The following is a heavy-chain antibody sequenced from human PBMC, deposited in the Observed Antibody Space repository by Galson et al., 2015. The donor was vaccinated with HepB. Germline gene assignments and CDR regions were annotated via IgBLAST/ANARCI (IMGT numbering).Heavy chain of an antibody. CDR2: MNPNSGNT. J-gene: IGHJ4*02. CDR3: AINPPYSSSCLDY. D-gene: IGHD6-13*01. V-gene: IGHV1-8*01. CDR1: GYTFTSYD. Sequence: SVKVSCKASGYTFTSYDINWARQATGQGLEWMGWMNPNSGNTGYAQKFQGRVTMTRNTSISTAYMELSSLRSEDTAVYYCAINPPYSSSCLDYWGQGTLVTVSS.